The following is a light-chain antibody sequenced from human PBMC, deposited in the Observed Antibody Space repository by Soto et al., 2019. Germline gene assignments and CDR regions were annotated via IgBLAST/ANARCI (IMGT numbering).Light chain of an antibody. Sequence: DIQMTQSPSTLSASVGDRVTITCRASQSIGSSLAWYQQKPGKAPNLLIFDASSLERGVPSRFSGSGSGTAFTLTIRSLQPDDFSTYYCQQYNGYSRTFGQGTKVDNK. CDR3: QQYNGYSRT. V-gene: IGKV1-5*01. CDR2: DAS. J-gene: IGKJ1*01. CDR1: QSIGSS.